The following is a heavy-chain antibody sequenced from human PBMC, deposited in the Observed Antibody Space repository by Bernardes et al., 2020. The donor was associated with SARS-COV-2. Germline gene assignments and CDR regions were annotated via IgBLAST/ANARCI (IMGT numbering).Heavy chain of an antibody. CDR3: ARDPEYYYDSSGYLDPVGMDV. D-gene: IGHD3-22*01. Sequence: GGSLRLSCAASGFTFSSYSMNWVRQAPGKGLEWVSYISSSSSTIYHADSVKGRFTISRDNAKNSLYLQMNSLRDEDTAVYYCARDPEYYYDSSGYLDPVGMDVWGQETTVTVSS. J-gene: IGHJ6*02. V-gene: IGHV3-48*02. CDR1: GFTFSSYS. CDR2: ISSSSSTI.